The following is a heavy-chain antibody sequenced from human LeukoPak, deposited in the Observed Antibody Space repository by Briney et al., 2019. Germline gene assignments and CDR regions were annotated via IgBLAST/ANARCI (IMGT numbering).Heavy chain of an antibody. V-gene: IGHV4-34*01. D-gene: IGHD2-2*01. Sequence: SETLSLTCAVYGGSFSGYYWSWIRQPPGKGLEWIGEINHSGSTYYNPSLKSRVTISVDTSKNQFSLKLSSVTAADTAVYYCARRGRSSTRYFDYWGQGTLVTVSS. CDR3: ARRGRSSTRYFDY. CDR2: INHSGST. CDR1: GGSFSGYY. J-gene: IGHJ4*02.